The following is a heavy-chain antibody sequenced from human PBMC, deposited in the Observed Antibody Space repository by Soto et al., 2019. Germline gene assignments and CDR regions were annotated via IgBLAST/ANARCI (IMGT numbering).Heavy chain of an antibody. V-gene: IGHV4-59*08. Sequence: SETLSLTCTVSGGSISSYYWSWIRQPPGKGLEWIGYIYYSGSTNYNPSLKSRVTISVDTSKNQFSLKLSSVTAADTAVYYCARHGVDDYSNYGGWFDPWGQGTLVTVSS. J-gene: IGHJ5*02. CDR1: GGSISSYY. D-gene: IGHD4-4*01. CDR2: IYYSGST. CDR3: ARHGVDDYSNYGGWFDP.